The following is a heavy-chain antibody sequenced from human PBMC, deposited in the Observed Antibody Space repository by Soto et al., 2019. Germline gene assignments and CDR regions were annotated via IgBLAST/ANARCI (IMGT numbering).Heavy chain of an antibody. CDR3: AKDRRAGGNYGFYSDF. D-gene: IGHD1-7*01. J-gene: IGHJ4*02. V-gene: IGHV3-23*01. CDR1: GFTFSSYG. CDR2: SSATGAGT. Sequence: EVQLLESGGGLEQPGGSLRLSCAASGFTFSSYGMTWVRQAPGKGLEWVSFSSATGAGTYYADSVKGRFTISRDNSKNTLYLQMASLRADDTAVYYCAKDRRAGGNYGFYSDFWGQGALVIVSS.